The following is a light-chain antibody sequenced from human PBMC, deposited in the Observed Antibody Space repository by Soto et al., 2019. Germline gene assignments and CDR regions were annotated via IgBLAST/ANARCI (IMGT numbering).Light chain of an antibody. Sequence: DIQMTQSPSTLSASVGDRVTITCRASQSTSRWLAWYQQKPGKAPKLLIYDASSLESGVPSRFSGSGSGTEFSLTISSLQPDDFATYYCQQYNNYLYSFGQGTKLEIK. CDR1: QSTSRW. V-gene: IGKV1-5*01. J-gene: IGKJ2*03. CDR2: DAS. CDR3: QQYNNYLYS.